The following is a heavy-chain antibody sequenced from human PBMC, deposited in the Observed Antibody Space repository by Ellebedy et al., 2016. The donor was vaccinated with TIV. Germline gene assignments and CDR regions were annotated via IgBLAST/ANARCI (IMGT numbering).Heavy chain of an antibody. CDR3: ARATHYYVDTPMVKEFGP. CDR2: INGGDGYP. V-gene: IGHV1-3*01. Sequence: AASVKVSCKASGYAFTHYGLHWVRQAPGQGLEWMAWINGGDGYPKYSQKFQGRVTITRDTSASTAYMELSSLRSEDTAVYYCARATHYYVDTPMVKEFGPWGQGTLVTVSS. D-gene: IGHD5-18*01. J-gene: IGHJ5*02. CDR1: GYAFTHYG.